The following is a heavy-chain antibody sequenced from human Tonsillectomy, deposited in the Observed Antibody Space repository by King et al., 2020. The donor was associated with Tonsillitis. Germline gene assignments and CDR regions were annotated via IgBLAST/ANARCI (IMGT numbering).Heavy chain of an antibody. Sequence: VQLVESGGGLVQPGGSLRLSCAASGFTFSSYAMSWVRQAPGKGLEWVSVIYSGGSSTYYADSVKGRFTISRDNSKNTLYLQMNSLRAEDTAVYYCAKEVVDIVATIDWALLSFDYWGQGTLVTVSS. CDR2: IYSGGSST. J-gene: IGHJ4*02. CDR1: GFTFSSYA. D-gene: IGHD5-12*01. CDR3: AKEVVDIVATIDWALLSFDY. V-gene: IGHV3-23*03.